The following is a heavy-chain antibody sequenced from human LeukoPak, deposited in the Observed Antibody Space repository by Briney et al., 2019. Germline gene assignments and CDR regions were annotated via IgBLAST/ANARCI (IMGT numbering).Heavy chain of an antibody. V-gene: IGHV3-15*07. D-gene: IGHD3-22*01. CDR1: GFTFSDAW. Sequence: PGGSLRLSCATSGFTFSDAWMNWVRQAPGKGLEWVGRIRRNSDGGTIDYAAPVKGRFALSRDDSKNTLYLHVSSLQTEDTAVYYCATDFYDTTWGQGTLVTVSS. CDR2: IRRNSDGGTI. J-gene: IGHJ5*02. CDR3: ATDFYDTT.